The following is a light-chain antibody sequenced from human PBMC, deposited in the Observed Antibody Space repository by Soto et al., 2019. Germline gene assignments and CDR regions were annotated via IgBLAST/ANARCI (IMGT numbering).Light chain of an antibody. CDR1: SSDVGGYNY. J-gene: IGLJ1*01. V-gene: IGLV2-14*01. Sequence: QSALTQPASVSGSPGQSITISCTGTSSDVGGYNYVSWYQQHPGKAPKLMMYEVSNRPSVVSNRFSGSRSGNTASLTISGLQSEDEAEYYCNSYTTNSTFVFGTGTKVTVL. CDR2: EVS. CDR3: NSYTTNSTFV.